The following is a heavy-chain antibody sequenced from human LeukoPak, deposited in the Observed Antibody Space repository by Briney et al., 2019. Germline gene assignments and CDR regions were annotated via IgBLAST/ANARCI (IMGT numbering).Heavy chain of an antibody. CDR3: TTEYSSFAPAPH. J-gene: IGHJ4*02. CDR1: GFTFSNAW. CDR2: IKSKTDGGTT. Sequence: SGGSLRLSCAASGFTFSNAWMTWVRQAPGKGLEWVGRIKSKTDGGTTDYAAPVKGRFTISRDDSKNTLYLQMNSLKTEDTAVYYCTTEYSSFAPAPHWGQGTLVTVSS. D-gene: IGHD6-6*01. V-gene: IGHV3-15*01.